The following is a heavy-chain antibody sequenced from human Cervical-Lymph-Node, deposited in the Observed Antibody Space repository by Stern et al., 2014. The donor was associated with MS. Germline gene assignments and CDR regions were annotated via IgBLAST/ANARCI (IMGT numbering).Heavy chain of an antibody. D-gene: IGHD5/OR15-5a*01. CDR3: ATLYDSSGNYGMEV. J-gene: IGHJ6*02. Sequence: VQLVQSGAQVKKPGASVKVSCKGSGYTFIRYYIQWVRPAPGQGLEWMGLVNANGGSARYAQKFQGRVTMASDTSTSTVSMELSSLRSEDTAVYYCATLYDSSGNYGMEVWGQGTTVIVSS. CDR2: VNANGGSA. V-gene: IGHV1-46*01. CDR1: GYTFIRYY.